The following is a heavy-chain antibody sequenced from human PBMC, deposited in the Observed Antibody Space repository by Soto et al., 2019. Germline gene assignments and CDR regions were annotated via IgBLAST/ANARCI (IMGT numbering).Heavy chain of an antibody. CDR2: IYYSGST. D-gene: IGHD2-2*01. J-gene: IGHJ6*02. Sequence: PSETLSLTCTVSGGSISSSSYYWGWIRQPPGKGLEWIGSIYYSGSTYYNPSLKSRVTISVDTSKNQFSLKLSSVTAADTAVYYCARGPEYCISTSCYYGLGYYYYGMDVWGQGTTVT. CDR3: ARGPEYCISTSCYYGLGYYYYGMDV. CDR1: GGSISSSSYY. V-gene: IGHV4-39*01.